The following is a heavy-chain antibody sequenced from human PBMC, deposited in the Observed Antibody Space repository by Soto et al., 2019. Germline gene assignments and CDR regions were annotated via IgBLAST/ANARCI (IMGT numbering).Heavy chain of an antibody. CDR1: GFTFDDYS. Sequence: EVQLVQSGGVVVQPGGSLRLSCATSGFTFDDYSMHWVRQVPGEGLEWVSLISWDGRSTLYADSVKGRFTISRDNSKNSLYLQMNSLTTEDTAFYYGAKDGAVTDYTNLDYWGQGALVTVSS. D-gene: IGHD4-4*01. J-gene: IGHJ4*02. CDR2: ISWDGRST. CDR3: AKDGAVTDYTNLDY. V-gene: IGHV3-43*01.